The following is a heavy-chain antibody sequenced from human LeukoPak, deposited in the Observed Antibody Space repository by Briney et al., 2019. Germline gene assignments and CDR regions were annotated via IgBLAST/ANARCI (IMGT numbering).Heavy chain of an antibody. CDR1: GGSISSSSYY. CDR3: ARHVDSSGYWRD. J-gene: IGHJ4*02. V-gene: IGHV4-39*01. D-gene: IGHD3-22*01. CDR2: IYYSGST. Sequence: SETLSLTCTVSGGSISSSSYYWGWIRQPPGKGLEWIGSIYYSGSTYYNPSLKSRVTISVDTSKNQFSLKLSSVTAADTAVYYCARHVDSSGYWRDWGQGTLVAVSS.